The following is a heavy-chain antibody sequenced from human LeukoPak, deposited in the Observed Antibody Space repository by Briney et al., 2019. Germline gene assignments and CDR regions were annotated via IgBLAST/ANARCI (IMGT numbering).Heavy chain of an antibody. J-gene: IGHJ4*02. Sequence: PGGSLGLSCAASGFTVSSNCMSWVRQAPGKGLEWVSVIYSGGSTYYADSVKGRFTISRDNSKNTLYLQMNSLRAEDTAVYYCASLGSSDYWGQGTLVTVSS. CDR3: ASLGSSDY. V-gene: IGHV3-53*01. CDR1: GFTVSSNC. CDR2: IYSGGST. D-gene: IGHD5/OR15-5a*01.